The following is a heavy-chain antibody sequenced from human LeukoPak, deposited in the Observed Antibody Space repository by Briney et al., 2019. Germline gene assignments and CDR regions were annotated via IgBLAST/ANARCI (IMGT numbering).Heavy chain of an antibody. D-gene: IGHD6-19*01. Sequence: SETLSLTCTVSGGSISSYYWGWIRQPPGKGLEWIGSIYHSGSTYYNPSLKSRVTISVDTSKNQFSLKLSSVTAADTAVYYCARDGVAVAGKDYWGQGTLVTVSS. J-gene: IGHJ4*02. V-gene: IGHV4-38-2*02. CDR1: GGSISSYY. CDR2: IYHSGST. CDR3: ARDGVAVAGKDY.